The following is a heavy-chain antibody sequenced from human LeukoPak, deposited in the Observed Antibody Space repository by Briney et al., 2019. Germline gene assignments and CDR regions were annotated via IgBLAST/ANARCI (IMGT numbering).Heavy chain of an antibody. J-gene: IGHJ4*02. CDR3: VGFSGVLVPDDY. CDR2: ISAYNGNT. CDR1: GYTFTCYG. D-gene: IGHD2-8*02. Sequence: ASVTVSFKASGYTFTCYGISWVRQAPGQGLEWMGCISAYNGNTNYAHKLPGRVPITIDTSTGKAYMEPKGPSMSDTDGDYCVGFSGVLVPDDYWGGGSLVIVAS. V-gene: IGHV1-18*01.